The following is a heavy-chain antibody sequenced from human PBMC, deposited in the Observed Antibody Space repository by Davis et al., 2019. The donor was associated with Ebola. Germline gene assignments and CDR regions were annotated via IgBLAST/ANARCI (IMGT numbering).Heavy chain of an antibody. V-gene: IGHV3-30-3*01. D-gene: IGHD1-1*01. CDR2: ISHDGSSE. CDR1: GFTFSSYP. CDR3: ARRTAGITLSFYAMDV. Sequence: GESLKISCAASGFTFSSYPMHWVRQAPGKGLEWVAIISHDGSSEYYADSVKGRFTISRDRSRNTVSLQMNSLRAEDTAVYYCARRTAGITLSFYAMDVWGQGTTVTVSS. J-gene: IGHJ6*02.